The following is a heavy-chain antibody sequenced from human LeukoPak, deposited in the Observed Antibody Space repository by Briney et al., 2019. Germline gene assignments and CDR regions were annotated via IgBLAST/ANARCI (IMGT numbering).Heavy chain of an antibody. J-gene: IGHJ2*01. CDR1: GGSISSGDYY. Sequence: SETLYLTCTVSGGSISSGDYYWSWIRQPPGKGLEWIGYIYYSGSTYYNPSLKSRVTISVDTSKNQFSLKLSSVTAADTAVYYCARSPFSPARRYFDLWGRGTLVSVSS. CDR2: IYYSGST. V-gene: IGHV4-30-4*08. D-gene: IGHD3-3*01. CDR3: ARSPFSPARRYFDL.